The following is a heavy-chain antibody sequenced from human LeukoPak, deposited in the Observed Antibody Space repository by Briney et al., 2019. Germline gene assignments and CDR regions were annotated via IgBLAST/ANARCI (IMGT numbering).Heavy chain of an antibody. V-gene: IGHV3-23*01. J-gene: IGHJ6*03. D-gene: IGHD2-2*01. Sequence: PGGSLRLSCAASGFTFSTYAMSWVRQAPGKGLEWVSTISGSGANTYYADSVRGRFTISRDNSKNTLYLHMNSLRAEDTAVYYCAKDGPRYCSSTSCYRPYYYYYYMDVWGKGTTVTVSS. CDR3: AKDGPRYCSSTSCYRPYYYYYYMDV. CDR1: GFTFSTYA. CDR2: ISGSGANT.